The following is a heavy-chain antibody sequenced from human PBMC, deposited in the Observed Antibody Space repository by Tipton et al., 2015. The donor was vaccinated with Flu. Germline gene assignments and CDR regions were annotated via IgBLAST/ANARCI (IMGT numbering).Heavy chain of an antibody. Sequence: PGLVKPSETLSLTCTVSGGSISSSSYYWGWIRQPPGKGLEWIGSIYYSGSTYYNPSLKSRVTISVDTSKNQFSLKLSSVTAADTAVYYCARERDTGAYYFDYWGQGTLVTVSS. J-gene: IGHJ4*02. CDR1: GGSISSSSYY. CDR2: IYYSGST. CDR3: ARERDTGAYYFDY. D-gene: IGHD5-18*01. V-gene: IGHV4-39*07.